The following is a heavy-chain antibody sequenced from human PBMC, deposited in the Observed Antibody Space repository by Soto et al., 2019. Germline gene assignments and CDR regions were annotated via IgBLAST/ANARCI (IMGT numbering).Heavy chain of an antibody. CDR2: IDYSGRT. V-gene: IGHV4-59*01. CDR1: GCSINNYY. D-gene: IGHD4-4*01. CDR3: RRADHSKIDY. J-gene: IGHJ4*02. Sequence: SETLSLTCTISGCSINNYYGSWIRQPPGGGLEWIGYIDYSGRTSYSPSLKSRGTISVGTSKNQFSLKLTSMTAADTAGYYCRRADHSKIDYWGQGILVTVSS.